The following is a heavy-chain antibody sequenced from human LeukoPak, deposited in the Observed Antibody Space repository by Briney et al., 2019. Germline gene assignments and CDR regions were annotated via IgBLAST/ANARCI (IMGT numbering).Heavy chain of an antibody. V-gene: IGHV4-59*01. CDR3: ARDRGESGSGSYLSY. CDR1: GGFISSYY. D-gene: IGHD3-10*01. CDR2: IYYSGST. J-gene: IGHJ4*02. Sequence: PSETLSLTCTVSGGFISSYYWSWIRQPPGKGLEWIGYIYYSGSTNYNPSLKSRVTISVDTSKNQFSLNLSSVTAADTAVYYCARDRGESGSGSYLSYWGQGTLVTVSS.